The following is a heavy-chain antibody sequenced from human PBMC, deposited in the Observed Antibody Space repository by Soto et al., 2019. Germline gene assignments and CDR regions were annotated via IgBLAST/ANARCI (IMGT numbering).Heavy chain of an antibody. J-gene: IGHJ4*02. CDR1: GGSISSYY. CDR2: IYYSGST. D-gene: IGHD1-26*01. Sequence: QVQLQESGPGLVKPSETLSLTCTVSGGSISSYYWSWIRQPPGKGLEWIGYIYYSGSTNYNPSLNSLVTISVDTSKNQFSLKLISVTAADTAMYYCARGGSTLMGGPRGYLNYWGQGTLVTVSS. V-gene: IGHV4-59*01. CDR3: ARGGSTLMGGPRGYLNY.